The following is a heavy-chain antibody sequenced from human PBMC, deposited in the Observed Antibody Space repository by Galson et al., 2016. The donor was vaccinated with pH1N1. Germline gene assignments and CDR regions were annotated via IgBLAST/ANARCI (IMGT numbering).Heavy chain of an antibody. CDR3: ARVLRTDWAYFQY. D-gene: IGHD3-9*01. Sequence: QSGAEVKKPGESLKISCKASGYMFASYGISWVRQAPGQGLEWMGWISGHNGNANYAQRLQDRLTMNKDTSTNTAYMELRSLRSDDTAVYYCARVLRTDWAYFQYWGQGTLVTVSS. CDR2: ISGHNGNA. J-gene: IGHJ1*01. CDR1: GYMFASYG. V-gene: IGHV1-18*01.